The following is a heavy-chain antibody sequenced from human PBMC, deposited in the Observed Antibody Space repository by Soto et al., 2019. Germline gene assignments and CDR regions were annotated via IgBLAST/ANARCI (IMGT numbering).Heavy chain of an antibody. D-gene: IGHD6-19*01. CDR2: IGGSGRAR. V-gene: IGHV3-48*03. CDR1: EFTFSSYE. J-gene: IGHJ2*01. CDR3: ARDGSSGWGYWYFDL. Sequence: PGGSLRLSCAASEFTFSSYEMNWVRQAPGKGLEWISYIGGSGRARYYADSLKGRFTISRDNAKNSLYLEMNSLRAEDTAVYYCARDGSSGWGYWYFDLWGRGTLVTVSS.